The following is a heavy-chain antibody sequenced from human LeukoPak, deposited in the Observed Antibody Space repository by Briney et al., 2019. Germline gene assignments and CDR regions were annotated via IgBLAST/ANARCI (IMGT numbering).Heavy chain of an antibody. CDR2: IYYSGST. CDR3: ARLGDYYYMDV. Sequence: SETLSLTCTVSGGSISSYYWSWIRQPPGKGLEWIGYIYYSGSTNYNPSLKSRVTISVDTSKNQFSLKLSSVTAADTAVYYCARLGDYYYMDVWGKGTTVTVS. V-gene: IGHV4-59*01. J-gene: IGHJ6*03. CDR1: GGSISSYY.